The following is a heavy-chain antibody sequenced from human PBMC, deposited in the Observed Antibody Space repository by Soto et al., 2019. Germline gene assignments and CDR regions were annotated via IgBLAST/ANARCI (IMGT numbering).Heavy chain of an antibody. CDR3: ARDIKVGATSLNRWFDP. D-gene: IGHD1-20*01. V-gene: IGHV4-38-2*02. Sequence: PSETLSLTCAVSGYSISSGYYWGWIRQPPGKGLEWIGSIYHSGSTYYNPSLKSRVTISVDTSKNQFSLKLSSVTAADTAVYYCARDIKVGATSLNRWFDPWGQGNLVTVSS. CDR2: IYHSGST. J-gene: IGHJ5*02. CDR1: GYSISSGYY.